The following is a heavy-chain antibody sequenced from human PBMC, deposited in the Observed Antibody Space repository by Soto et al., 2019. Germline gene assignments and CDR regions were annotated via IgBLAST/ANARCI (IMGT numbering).Heavy chain of an antibody. Sequence: GGSLRLSCAASGFTFSSYRMNWVRQAPGKGLEWVSSISSSSSYIYYADSVNGRFTISRDNAKNSLYLQMNSLRAEDTAVYYCARVDCNSVYYYYGMDVWGQGTTVTVSS. V-gene: IGHV3-21*01. J-gene: IGHJ6*02. D-gene: IGHD2-15*01. CDR1: GFTFSSYR. CDR2: ISSSSSYI. CDR3: ARVDCNSVYYYYGMDV.